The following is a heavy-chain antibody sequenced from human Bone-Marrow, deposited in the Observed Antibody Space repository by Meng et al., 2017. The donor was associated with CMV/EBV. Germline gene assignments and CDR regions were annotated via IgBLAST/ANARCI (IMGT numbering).Heavy chain of an antibody. D-gene: IGHD1-14*01. CDR3: VKGGNQDLDY. CDR2: IKYDGSEK. CDR1: GFTFSTYW. Sequence: GGSLRLSCAASGFTFSTYWMGWVRQVPGKGLEWVANIKYDGSEKYYVDSLKGRFTIARDNVKNSLFLQMNGLRADDTAMYYCVKGGNQDLDYWGQGTLVTVSS. V-gene: IGHV3-7*01. J-gene: IGHJ4*02.